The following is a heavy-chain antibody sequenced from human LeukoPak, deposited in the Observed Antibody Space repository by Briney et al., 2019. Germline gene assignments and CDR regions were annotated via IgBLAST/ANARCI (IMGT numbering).Heavy chain of an antibody. Sequence: GGSLRLSCAASGFTFSSYSMNWVRRAPGKGLEWVSSISSGSSYIYYADSVKGRFTISRDNAKNSLYLQMNSLRAEDTAVYYCARGDGGDYWGQGTLVTVSS. D-gene: IGHD3-10*01. CDR1: GFTFSSYS. J-gene: IGHJ4*02. CDR2: ISSGSSYI. CDR3: ARGDGGDY. V-gene: IGHV3-21*01.